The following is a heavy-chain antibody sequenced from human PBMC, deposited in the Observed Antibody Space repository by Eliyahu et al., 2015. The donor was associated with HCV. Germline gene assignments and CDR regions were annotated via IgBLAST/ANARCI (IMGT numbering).Heavy chain of an antibody. CDR2: IHYSGXT. D-gene: IGHD6-19*01. Sequence: QVQLQESGPGLVKPSETLSLTCTVSGGSITTYYWSWIRQPPGKGLEWIGYIHYSGXTNCNPSLKSRVTISVDTSKNQFSLNLTSVTAADTAVYYCASGGGGIAVAGTGGWFDPWGQGTLVTVSS. V-gene: IGHV4-59*01. CDR1: GGSITTYY. CDR3: ASGGGGIAVAGTGGWFDP. J-gene: IGHJ5*02.